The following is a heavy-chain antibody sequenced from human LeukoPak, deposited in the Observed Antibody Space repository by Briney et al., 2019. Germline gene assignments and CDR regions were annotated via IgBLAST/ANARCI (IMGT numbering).Heavy chain of an antibody. V-gene: IGHV1-8*01. Sequence: ASVKVSCKASGYTFTSYDINWVRQATGQGLEWMGWMNPNSGNTGYAQKFQGRVTMTRNTSISTAYMELSSLRSEDTAVYYCARGREIHTAMVPGDYGMDVWGQGTTVTVSS. D-gene: IGHD5-18*01. CDR3: ARGREIHTAMVPGDYGMDV. CDR1: GYTFTSYD. J-gene: IGHJ6*02. CDR2: MNPNSGNT.